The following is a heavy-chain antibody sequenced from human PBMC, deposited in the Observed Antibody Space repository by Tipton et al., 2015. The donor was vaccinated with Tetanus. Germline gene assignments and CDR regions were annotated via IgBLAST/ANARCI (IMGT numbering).Heavy chain of an antibody. J-gene: IGHJ5*02. D-gene: IGHD2-15*01. CDR2: IYYSGST. CDR1: GGSISSYY. Sequence: TLSLTCTVSGGSISSYYWSWIRQPPGKGLEWIGYIYYSGSTNYNPSLKSRDTISVDTSKNQFSLKLSPVTAADTAVYYCARGILGYCSGGSCYPDNWFDPWGQGTLVTVSS. CDR3: ARGILGYCSGGSCYPDNWFDP. V-gene: IGHV4-59*01.